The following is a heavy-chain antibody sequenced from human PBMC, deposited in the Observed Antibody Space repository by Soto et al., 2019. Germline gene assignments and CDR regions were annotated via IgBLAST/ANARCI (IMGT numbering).Heavy chain of an antibody. J-gene: IGHJ4*02. CDR3: ARGSTGYSSSWYRY. V-gene: IGHV4-59*01. CDR1: GGSILSYY. D-gene: IGHD6-13*01. Sequence: SETLSLTCTVSGGSILSYYWSWIRQPPGKELECIGYIYYSGTTTYNPSFKSRVTISVDTSKNQFSLKLTSVTAADTAVYYCARGSTGYSSSWYRYWGQGTLVTVSS. CDR2: IYYSGTT.